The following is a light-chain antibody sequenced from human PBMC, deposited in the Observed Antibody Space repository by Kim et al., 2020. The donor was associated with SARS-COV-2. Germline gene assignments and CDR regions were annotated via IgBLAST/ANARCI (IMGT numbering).Light chain of an antibody. CDR2: RNN. J-gene: IGLJ3*02. CDR1: SSNIGSNY. V-gene: IGLV1-47*01. Sequence: QRVTISCSGSSSNIGSNYVYWYQQLPGTAPKLLIYRNNQRPSGVPDRFSASKAGTSASLAISGLRSEDEADYYCAAWDDSLGGREVFGGGTQLTVL. CDR3: AAWDDSLGGREV.